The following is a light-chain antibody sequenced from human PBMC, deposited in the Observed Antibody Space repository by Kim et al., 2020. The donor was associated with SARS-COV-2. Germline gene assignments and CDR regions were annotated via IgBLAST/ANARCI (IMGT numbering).Light chain of an antibody. CDR3: QVWDSSSDHRVV. V-gene: IGLV3-21*04. CDR1: SIGSKS. Sequence: PGKTARITCGGNSIGSKSVPWYQQKPGQAPVLVINYDSDRPPGIPGRFSGSNSGNTATLTISRVEAGDEADYYCQVWDSSSDHRVVFGGGTQLTVL. CDR2: YDS. J-gene: IGLJ2*01.